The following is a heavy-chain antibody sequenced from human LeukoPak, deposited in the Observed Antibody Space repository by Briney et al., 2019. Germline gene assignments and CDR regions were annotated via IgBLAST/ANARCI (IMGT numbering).Heavy chain of an antibody. V-gene: IGHV3-48*03. CDR1: GFTFSSYE. D-gene: IGHD3-3*01. J-gene: IGHJ4*02. Sequence: PGGSLRLSCAASGFTFSSYEMNWVRQAPGKGLEWVSYISSSGSTIHYADSVKGRFTISRDNAKNSLYLQMNSLRAEDTAVYYCARGMEWLSPYYFDYWGQGTLVTVSS. CDR2: ISSSGSTI. CDR3: ARGMEWLSPYYFDY.